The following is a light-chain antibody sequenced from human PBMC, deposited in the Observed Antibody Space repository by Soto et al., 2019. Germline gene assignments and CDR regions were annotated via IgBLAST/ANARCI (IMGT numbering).Light chain of an antibody. J-gene: IGLJ2*01. Sequence: QLVLTQPASVSGSPGQSITISCTGTSSDVGGYNYVSWYQHHPGKAPKLLIYNVSDRPSGVSNRFSGSKSGNTASLTISGLQAEDEADYYCNSYTTSSTLVFGGGTKVTVL. V-gene: IGLV2-14*03. CDR2: NVS. CDR1: SSDVGGYNY. CDR3: NSYTTSSTLV.